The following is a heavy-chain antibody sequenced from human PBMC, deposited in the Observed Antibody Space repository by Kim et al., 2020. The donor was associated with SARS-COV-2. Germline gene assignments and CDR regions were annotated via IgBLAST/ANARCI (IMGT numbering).Heavy chain of an antibody. CDR3: AKVGGASKYYCIWFDR. Sequence: GGSLRLSCAASGFTFSNYWMYWVRQAPGKGLEWVANINRDGSGKDYADSGKGRFTISRDNGRNSLFLQMTSLRTEDTAVYYCAKVGGASKYYCIWFDRRG. V-gene: IGHV3-7*03. CDR2: INRDGSGK. CDR1: GFTFSNYW. D-gene: IGHD3-10*01. J-gene: IGHJ5*02.